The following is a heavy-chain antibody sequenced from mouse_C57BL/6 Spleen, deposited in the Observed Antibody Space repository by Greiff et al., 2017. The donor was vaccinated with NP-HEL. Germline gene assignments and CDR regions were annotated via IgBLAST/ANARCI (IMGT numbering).Heavy chain of an antibody. CDR1: GYTFTDYN. V-gene: IGHV1-18*01. Sequence: EVQLQQSGPELVKPGASVKIPCKASGYTFTDYNMDWVKQSHGTSLEWIGDINPNNGGTIYNQKFKGKATLTVDKSSSTAYMELRSLTSEDTAVYYCARVDTTVVNFDYWGQGTTLTVSS. J-gene: IGHJ2*01. D-gene: IGHD1-1*01. CDR2: INPNNGGT. CDR3: ARVDTTVVNFDY.